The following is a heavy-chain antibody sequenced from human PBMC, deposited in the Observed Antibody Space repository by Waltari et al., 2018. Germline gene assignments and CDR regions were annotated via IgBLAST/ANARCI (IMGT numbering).Heavy chain of an antibody. J-gene: IGHJ4*02. D-gene: IGHD1-20*01. CDR1: GFPFNNCG. Sequence: QVQLVESGGGVVTPGGSLRLSCIPSGFPFNNCGKTLVRQNPGQGLEWVAFISYDGSTTYYADSVKGRFTISRDTSKNTVFLQMSSLRAEDTAVYYCAKDSAFRYNLYANYYFEFWGQGTLVTVSS. CDR3: AKDSAFRYNLYANYYFEF. V-gene: IGHV3-30*18. CDR2: ISYDGSTT.